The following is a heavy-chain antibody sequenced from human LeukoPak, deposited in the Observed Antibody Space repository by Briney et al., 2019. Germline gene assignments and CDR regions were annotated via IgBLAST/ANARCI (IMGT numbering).Heavy chain of an antibody. CDR3: ATSHVAMVRGALLPATYYYGLDV. D-gene: IGHD3-10*01. CDR1: GYTLTELS. Sequence: ASVKVSCKVSGYTLTELSMHWVRQAPGRGLEWMGSFYPEDGEKLYAQKFQGRVTMTEDTSTDTACMELSSLRSDDTAVYYCATSHVAMVRGALLPATYYYGLDVWGQGTTVTVSS. J-gene: IGHJ6*02. V-gene: IGHV1-24*01. CDR2: FYPEDGEK.